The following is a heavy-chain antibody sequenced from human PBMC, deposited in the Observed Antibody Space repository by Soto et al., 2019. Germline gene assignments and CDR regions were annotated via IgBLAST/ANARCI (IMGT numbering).Heavy chain of an antibody. J-gene: IGHJ5*02. CDR3: ARDSITMVRGVIISGNNWFDP. Sequence: KQSQTLSLTCAISGDSVSSNSAAWNWIRQSPSRGLEWLGRTYYRSKWYNDYAVSVKSRITINPDTSKNQFSLQLNSVTPEDTAVYYCARDSITMVRGVIISGNNWFDPWGQGTLVTVSS. CDR2: TYYRSKWYN. V-gene: IGHV6-1*01. CDR1: GDSVSSNSAA. D-gene: IGHD3-10*01.